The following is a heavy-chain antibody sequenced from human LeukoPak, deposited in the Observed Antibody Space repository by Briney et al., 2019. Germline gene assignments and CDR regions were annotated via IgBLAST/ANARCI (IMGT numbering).Heavy chain of an antibody. CDR1: GVSINSHY. J-gene: IGHJ5*02. Sequence: SETLSLTCSVSGVSINSHYWSWIRQPPGEGLEWIGYIYTLGNTNYNPSLKSRVSISADTSNNQFSLKMSSVTAADTAVYYCARLYDWFDPWGQGTLVTVSS. D-gene: IGHD3-16*01. CDR3: ARLYDWFDP. V-gene: IGHV4-4*09. CDR2: IYTLGNT.